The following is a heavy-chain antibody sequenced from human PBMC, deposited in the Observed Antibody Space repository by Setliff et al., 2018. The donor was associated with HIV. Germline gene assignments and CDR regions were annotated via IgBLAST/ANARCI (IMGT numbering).Heavy chain of an antibody. CDR3: ARVVVGELLPLDY. J-gene: IGHJ4*02. D-gene: IGHD3-10*01. V-gene: IGHV4-34*01. Sequence: SETLSLTCAVYGGSFRGYYWSWIRQPPGKGLEWIGEINHSGSTNYNPSLKSRVTISVDTSKNQYSLKLRSATAADTAVYYCARVVVGELLPLDYWGQGILVTVSS. CDR2: INHSGST. CDR1: GGSFRGYY.